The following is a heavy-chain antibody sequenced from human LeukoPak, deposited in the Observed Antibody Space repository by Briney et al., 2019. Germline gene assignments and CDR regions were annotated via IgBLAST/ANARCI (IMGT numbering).Heavy chain of an antibody. J-gene: IGHJ4*01. V-gene: IGHV3-23*01. Sequence: GGSLRLSCAASGFIFSSYAMNWVRQAPGKGLEWVSAISGSGGSPYYADSVKGRFTISRDNSKNTLYLQLNSLRAEDTAVYYCAKGIYSSGWSYFDYWGHGTLVTVSS. CDR1: GFIFSSYA. D-gene: IGHD6-19*01. CDR3: AKGIYSSGWSYFDY. CDR2: ISGSGGSP.